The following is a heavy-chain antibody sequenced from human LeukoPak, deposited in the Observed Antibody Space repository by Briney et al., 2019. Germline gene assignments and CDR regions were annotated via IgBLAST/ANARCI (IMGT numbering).Heavy chain of an antibody. Sequence: GGSLRLSCAASGFTFSSYAMHWVRQAPGKGLEWVAVISYDGSNKYYADSVKGRFTISRDNSKNTLYLQINSLRAEDTAVYYCARDPSYYDSSGYLNWGQGTLVTVSS. CDR1: GFTFSSYA. CDR3: ARDPSYYDSSGYLN. J-gene: IGHJ4*02. CDR2: ISYDGSNK. D-gene: IGHD3-22*01. V-gene: IGHV3-30-3*01.